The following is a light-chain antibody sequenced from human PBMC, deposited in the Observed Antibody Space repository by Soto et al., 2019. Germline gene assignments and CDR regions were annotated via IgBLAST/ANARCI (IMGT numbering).Light chain of an antibody. J-gene: IGLJ1*01. Sequence: QSVLPQPRSVSGSPGQSVTISCTGTSSDVRSYNRVSWYQQPPGTAPKLMIYEVNNRPSGVPDRFSGSKSGNTASLTISGLQAEDEADYYCSSYTSSSTFVFGTGTKVTVL. CDR3: SSYTSSSTFV. CDR1: SSDVRSYNR. V-gene: IGLV2-18*02. CDR2: EVN.